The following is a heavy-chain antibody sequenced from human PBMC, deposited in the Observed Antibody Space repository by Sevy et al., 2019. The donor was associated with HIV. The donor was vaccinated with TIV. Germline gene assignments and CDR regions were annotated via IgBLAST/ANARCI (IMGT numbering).Heavy chain of an antibody. J-gene: IGHJ4*02. Sequence: ASVKVSSKASGYTFTSYGISWVRQAPGQGLEWMGWISAYNGNTNYAQKLQGRVTMTADTSTTTAYMELRSLRSDDTAAYYCARTAYNLLEDYWGQGTLVTVSS. V-gene: IGHV1-18*01. CDR3: ARTAYNLLEDY. CDR2: ISAYNGNT. D-gene: IGHD1-20*01. CDR1: GYTFTSYG.